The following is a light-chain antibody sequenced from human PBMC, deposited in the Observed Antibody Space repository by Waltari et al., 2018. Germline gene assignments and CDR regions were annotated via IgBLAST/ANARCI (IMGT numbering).Light chain of an antibody. CDR3: SSYAVNNHLI. J-gene: IGLJ2*01. CDR1: SSYVGGYNF. CDR2: EIN. Sequence: QSALTQPPSASGSPGQSVTISCTGTSSYVGGYNFVSWYQQHPGEAPKVMIYEINKRPSGVPDRFSGSKSGNTASLTVSGLQAEDEAEYFCSSYAVNNHLIFGGGTKLTVL. V-gene: IGLV2-8*01.